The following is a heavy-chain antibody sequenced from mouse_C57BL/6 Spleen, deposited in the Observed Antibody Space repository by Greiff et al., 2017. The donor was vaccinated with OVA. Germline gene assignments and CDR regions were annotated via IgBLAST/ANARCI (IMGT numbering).Heavy chain of an antibody. D-gene: IGHD1-1*01. CDR3: AKTTVVSLYAMDY. CDR2: IDPEDGET. V-gene: IGHV14-2*01. J-gene: IGHJ4*01. Sequence: EVKLQESGAELVKPGASVKLSCTASGFNIKDYYMHWVKQRTEQGLEWIGRIDPEDGETKYAPKFQGKATITADTSSNTAYLQLSSLTSEDTAVYYCAKTTVVSLYAMDYWGQGTSVTVSS. CDR1: GFNIKDYY.